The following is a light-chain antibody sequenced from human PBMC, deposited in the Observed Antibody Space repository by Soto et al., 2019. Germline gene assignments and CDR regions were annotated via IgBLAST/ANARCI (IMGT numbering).Light chain of an antibody. Sequence: QSVLTQPASVSGSPGQSITISCTGTSSDVGDYNYVSWYQQHPGKAPKLMIYEVSNRPSGVSSRFSGSKSGNTASLTISGLQAEDEAAYYCSSYITSTTLVVFGGGTTLTVL. V-gene: IGLV2-14*01. J-gene: IGLJ2*01. CDR3: SSYITSTTLVV. CDR1: SSDVGDYNY. CDR2: EVS.